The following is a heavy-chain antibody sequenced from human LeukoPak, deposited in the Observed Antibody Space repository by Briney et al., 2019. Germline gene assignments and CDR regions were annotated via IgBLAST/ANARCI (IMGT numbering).Heavy chain of an antibody. J-gene: IGHJ4*02. V-gene: IGHV3-15*07. Sequence: GGSLRLSCAASGFTFSNAWMNWVRQAPGKGLEWVGRIKTKTDSESIDYAARVKGRFTVSRDDSKNTLYLQMNSLKTEDTAVYYCTTGAAPHNWGQGTLVTVSS. D-gene: IGHD2-15*01. CDR1: GFTFSNAW. CDR3: TTGAAPHN. CDR2: IKTKTDSESI.